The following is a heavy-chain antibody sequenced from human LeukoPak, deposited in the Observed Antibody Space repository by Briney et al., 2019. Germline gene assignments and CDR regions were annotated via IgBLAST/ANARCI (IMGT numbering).Heavy chain of an antibody. CDR3: ARHLQWHAFDI. Sequence: KVGESLQISCQGSGSSFTSYWIGWVRQVPGKGLEWMGIIYPGDSDTRYSPSFQGQVTISADKSISTAYLQWSSLKASDTAMYYCARHLQWHAFDIWGQGTMVTVSS. D-gene: IGHD2-8*01. CDR1: GSSFTSYW. V-gene: IGHV5-51*01. J-gene: IGHJ3*02. CDR2: IYPGDSDT.